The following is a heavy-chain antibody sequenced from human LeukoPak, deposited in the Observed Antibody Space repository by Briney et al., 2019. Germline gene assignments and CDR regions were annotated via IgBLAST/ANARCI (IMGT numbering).Heavy chain of an antibody. CDR2: INHSGST. D-gene: IGHD4-23*01. V-gene: IGHV4-34*01. Sequence: SETLSLTCAVYGGSFSGYYWSWIRQPPGKGLEWIGEINHSGSTYYNPSLKSRVTISVDTSKNQFSLKLSSVTAADTAVYYCARLGVDYGGNKYFDYWGQGTLVTVSS. CDR3: ARLGVDYGGNKYFDY. CDR1: GGSFSGYY. J-gene: IGHJ4*02.